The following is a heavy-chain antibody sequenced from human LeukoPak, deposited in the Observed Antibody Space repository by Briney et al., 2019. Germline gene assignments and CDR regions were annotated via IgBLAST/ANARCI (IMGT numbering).Heavy chain of an antibody. CDR1: GGSFSGYY. D-gene: IGHD2-15*01. V-gene: IGHV4-34*01. CDR2: INHSGST. CDR3: AKPQRRYCSGGSCPDYFDY. Sequence: SETLSLTCAVYGGSFSGYYWSWIRQPPGKGLEWIGEINHSGSTNYNPSLKSRVTISVDTSKNQFSLKLSSVTAADTAVYYCAKPQRRYCSGGSCPDYFDYWGQGTLVTVSS. J-gene: IGHJ4*02.